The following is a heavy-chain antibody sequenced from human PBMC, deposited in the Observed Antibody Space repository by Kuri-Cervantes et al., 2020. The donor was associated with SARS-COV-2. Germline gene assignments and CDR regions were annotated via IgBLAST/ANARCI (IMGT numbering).Heavy chain of an antibody. CDR3: ARGLWGGGAF. V-gene: IGHV4-34*01. CDR1: GGSFRGYY. Sequence: SETLSLTCGFYGGSFRGYYWSWIRQPPGKGLEWIGEINPTGDTSYNPSLNSRVTISPDTSRSHFSRNLTSVTASDTAVYCCARGLWGGGAFWGQGTLVTVSS. J-gene: IGHJ4*02. CDR2: INPTGDT. D-gene: IGHD3-16*01.